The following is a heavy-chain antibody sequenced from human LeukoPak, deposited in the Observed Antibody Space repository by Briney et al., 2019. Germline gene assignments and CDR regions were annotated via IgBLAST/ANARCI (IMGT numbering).Heavy chain of an antibody. Sequence: GGSLRLSCAASGFTFSQHYMSWVRQAPGEGLEWVANLNPDGSERKYVDSVKGRFTISRDNAKNSVYLQMSSLRAEDTAVFYCARDSGSCRGCAFDVWGHGTMVTVSS. CDR3: ARDSGSCRGCAFDV. V-gene: IGHV3-7*01. CDR2: LNPDGSER. CDR1: GFTFSQHY. J-gene: IGHJ3*01. D-gene: IGHD6-13*01.